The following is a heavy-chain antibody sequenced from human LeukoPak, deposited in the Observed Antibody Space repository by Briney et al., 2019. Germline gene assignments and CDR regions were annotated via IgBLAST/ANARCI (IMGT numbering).Heavy chain of an antibody. CDR1: GFTFNSYS. J-gene: IGHJ4*02. V-gene: IGHV3-21*01. CDR2: ITYSGTSV. Sequence: PGGSLRLSCAGAGFTFNSYSMNWVRQAPGKGLEWVSSITYSGTSVYYADSVKGRFAISRDNANNSVYLQMNSLRAEDTAVYYCARESRYSGYGTKAFDYWGQGTLVTVSS. CDR3: ARESRYSGYGTKAFDY. D-gene: IGHD5-12*01.